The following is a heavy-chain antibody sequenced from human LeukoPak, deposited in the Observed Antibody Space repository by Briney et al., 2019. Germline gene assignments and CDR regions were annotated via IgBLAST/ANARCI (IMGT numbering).Heavy chain of an antibody. D-gene: IGHD7-27*01. J-gene: IGHJ3*02. CDR1: GGSISSYY. Sequence: SETLSLTCTVSGGSISSYYWSWIRQPPGKGLQWICYIYYSGVTSYNPSLKSRVTISIHTSKTQFSLKLSSVTAADTAVYFCARDAVTGAHAFDIWGQGTVVTVSS. V-gene: IGHV4-59*01. CDR2: IYYSGVT. CDR3: ARDAVTGAHAFDI.